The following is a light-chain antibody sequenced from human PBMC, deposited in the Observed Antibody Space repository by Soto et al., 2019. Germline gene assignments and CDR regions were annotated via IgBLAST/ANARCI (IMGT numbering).Light chain of an antibody. V-gene: IGKV3-20*01. CDR2: GXX. CDR3: QQYGSSPPT. Sequence: EIVLTQSPGTLSLSPGERATLSCRASQSVSSSFLAWYQQKVGQAPRLLIHGXXRGXXGFXXRLSGSGYGTEFNLNISRLEPEDFAVYYCQQYGSSPPTFGGGTKVYIK. J-gene: IGKJ4*01. CDR1: QSVSSSF.